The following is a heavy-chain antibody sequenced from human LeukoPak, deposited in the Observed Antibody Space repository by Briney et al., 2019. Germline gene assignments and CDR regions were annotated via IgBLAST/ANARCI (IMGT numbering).Heavy chain of an antibody. Sequence: PGGSLRLSCAASGFIVSSNYMSWVRQAPGKGLEWVSVIYSGGNTYHADSVKGRFTISRDNSKNTLYLQMNSLRAEDTAVYYCAREGASSSFGYWGQGTLVTVSS. CDR3: AREGASSSFGY. CDR1: GFIVSSNY. CDR2: IYSGGNT. J-gene: IGHJ4*02. D-gene: IGHD6-13*01. V-gene: IGHV3-53*01.